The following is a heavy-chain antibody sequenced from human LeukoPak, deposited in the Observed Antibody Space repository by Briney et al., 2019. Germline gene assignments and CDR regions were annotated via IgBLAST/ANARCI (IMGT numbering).Heavy chain of an antibody. CDR3: VGFDSYGYRASFDY. V-gene: IGHV3-64D*06. Sequence: GRSLRLSCSASGFTFSSYAMHWVRQAPGKGLEYVSAISSNGGSTYYADSVKGRFTISRDNSKNTLYLQMSSLRAEDTAVYYCVGFDSYGYRASFDYWGQGTLVTVSS. J-gene: IGHJ4*02. D-gene: IGHD5-18*01. CDR1: GFTFSSYA. CDR2: ISSNGGST.